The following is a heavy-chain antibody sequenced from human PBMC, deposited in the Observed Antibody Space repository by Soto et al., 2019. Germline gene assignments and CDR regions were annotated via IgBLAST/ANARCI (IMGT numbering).Heavy chain of an antibody. Sequence: SETLSLTCTVSGGSISSGDYYWSWSRQPPGKGLEWIGYIYYSGSTYYNPSLKSRVTISVDTSKNQFSLKLSSVTAADTAVYYCASRPASLWFGESSGIFDYWGQGTLVTLSS. J-gene: IGHJ4*02. CDR1: GGSISSGDYY. D-gene: IGHD3-10*01. CDR2: IYYSGST. CDR3: ASRPASLWFGESSGIFDY. V-gene: IGHV4-30-4*01.